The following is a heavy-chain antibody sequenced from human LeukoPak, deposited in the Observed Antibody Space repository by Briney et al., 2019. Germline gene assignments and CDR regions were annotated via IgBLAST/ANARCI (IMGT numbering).Heavy chain of an antibody. CDR3: ARGVWSSHNKVYFFDY. J-gene: IGHJ4*02. D-gene: IGHD6-19*01. V-gene: IGHV1-3*01. CDR1: GFTFSHHA. Sequence: ASVKVSCKASGFTFSHHAMNWVRQAPGQRLEWMGWINAGNGKTKYSQKFQDRVTITRDTSASTTYMELNSLRSEDTAIYYCARGVWSSHNKVYFFDYWGQGTLVTVSS. CDR2: INAGNGKT.